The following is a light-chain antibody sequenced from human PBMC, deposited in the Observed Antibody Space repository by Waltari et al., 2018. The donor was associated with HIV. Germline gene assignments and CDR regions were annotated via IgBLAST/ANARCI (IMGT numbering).Light chain of an antibody. Sequence: DIHLTQPPSSLSAAAGDSVIITCRASQDIKKNVNWYQQKPGRSPRLLIYAASGLQSGVPSTFSGSGSGPEFNLTIAGLEAEDSALYYCQQCDSTPLTFGAGTRLEIK. J-gene: IGKJ5*01. CDR2: AAS. CDR1: QDIKKN. V-gene: IGKV1-39*01. CDR3: QQCDSTPLT.